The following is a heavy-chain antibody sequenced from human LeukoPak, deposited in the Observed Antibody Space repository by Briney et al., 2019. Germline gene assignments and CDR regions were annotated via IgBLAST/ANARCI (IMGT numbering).Heavy chain of an antibody. D-gene: IGHD4-11*01. Sequence: GGSLRLSCAASGFTFSGSAMHWVRQASGKGLEWVGRIRSKANSYATAYAVSVKGGFTISRDDSKNTAYLQMNSLKTEDTAVYYCTSLMTTEDYWGQGTLVTVSS. J-gene: IGHJ4*02. CDR1: GFTFSGSA. CDR2: IRSKANSYAT. CDR3: TSLMTTEDY. V-gene: IGHV3-73*01.